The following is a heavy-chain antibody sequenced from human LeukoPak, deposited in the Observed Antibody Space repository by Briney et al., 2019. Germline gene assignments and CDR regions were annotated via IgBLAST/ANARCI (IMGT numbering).Heavy chain of an antibody. CDR1: GGSFSGYY. V-gene: IGHV4-34*01. CDR2: INHSGST. D-gene: IGHD3-3*01. J-gene: IGHJ6*03. Sequence: SETLSLTCAVYGGSFSGYYWSWIRQPPGKGLEWIGEINHSGSTNYNPSLKSRVTISVDTSKNQFSLKLSSVTAADTAVYYCARQKGVTIFGVARPYYYYYYMDVWGKGTTVTVSS. CDR3: ARQKGVTIFGVARPYYYYYYMDV.